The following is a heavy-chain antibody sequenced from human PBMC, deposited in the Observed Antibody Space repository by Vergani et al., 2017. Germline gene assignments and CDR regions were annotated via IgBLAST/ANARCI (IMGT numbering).Heavy chain of an antibody. CDR3: ARDYSGY. CDR2: IIPSLATT. J-gene: IGHJ4*02. CDR1: GGTFSSYA. V-gene: IGHV1-69*11. D-gene: IGHD3-10*01. Sequence: QVQLVQSGAEVKKPGSSVKVSCKVSGGTFSSYALNWVRQAPGQGLEWMGSIIPSLATTIYAQKFQGRVTITADESTSTAYMELRSLRSDDTAVYYCARDYSGYWGQGTLVTVSS.